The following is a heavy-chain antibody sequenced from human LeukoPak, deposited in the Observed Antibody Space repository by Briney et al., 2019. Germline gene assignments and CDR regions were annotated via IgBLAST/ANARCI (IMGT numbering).Heavy chain of an antibody. CDR1: GFTFSSYA. CDR2: ISGSGGST. D-gene: IGHD2-8*01. Sequence: GGSLRLSCAASGFTFSSYAMSWVRQAPGKGLEWVSAISGSGGSTYYADSVKGRFTISRDNSKNTLYLQMNSLRAEDTAVYYCAKLKACTNGVCYTGWFDPWGRGTLVTVSS. CDR3: AKLKACTNGVCYTGWFDP. V-gene: IGHV3-23*01. J-gene: IGHJ5*02.